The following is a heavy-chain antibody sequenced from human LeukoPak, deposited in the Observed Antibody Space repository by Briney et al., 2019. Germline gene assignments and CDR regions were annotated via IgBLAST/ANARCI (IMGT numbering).Heavy chain of an antibody. J-gene: IGHJ2*01. V-gene: IGHV3-7*03. CDR1: GFTFSTYW. CDR2: IKQDGSEK. D-gene: IGHD3-3*01. CDR3: ARVEWSNWYFDL. Sequence: PGGSLRLSCAPSGFTFSTYWTNWARQAAGKWLDWVANIKQDGSEKYYVDSVKGRFTLSRDSAKNSLYLQMNSLRAEDTAVYYCARVEWSNWYFDLWGRGTLVTVSS.